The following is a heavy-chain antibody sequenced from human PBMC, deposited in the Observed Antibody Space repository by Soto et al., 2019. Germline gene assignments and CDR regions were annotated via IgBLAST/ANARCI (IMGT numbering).Heavy chain of an antibody. J-gene: IGHJ6*02. CDR1: GFSFSIYA. CDR3: AKDRGGYSGYDFYYGMDV. CDR2: ISAGGGST. V-gene: IGHV3-23*01. D-gene: IGHD5-12*01. Sequence: EVQLLESGGGLVQPGGSLRLSCVASGFSFSIYAMSWVRQAPGKGLEWVSAISAGGGSTYYAESVKGRFTISRDNSKNTLYLQMNSLRAEDTAVYYCAKDRGGYSGYDFYYGMDVWGQGTTVTVSS.